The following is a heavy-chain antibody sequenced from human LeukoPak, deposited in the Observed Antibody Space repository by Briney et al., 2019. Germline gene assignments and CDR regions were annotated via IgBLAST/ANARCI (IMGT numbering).Heavy chain of an antibody. J-gene: IGHJ4*02. V-gene: IGHV3-9*01. CDR1: GFTFDDYA. CDR3: ARGAKSVDY. Sequence: PGRSLRLSCAASGFTFDDYAMHWVRQAPGKGLEWVSGISWNSGSIGYADSVKGRFTISRDNAKNSLYLQMNSLRAEDTALYYCARGAKSVDYWGQGTLVTVSS. D-gene: IGHD4/OR15-4a*01. CDR2: ISWNSGSI.